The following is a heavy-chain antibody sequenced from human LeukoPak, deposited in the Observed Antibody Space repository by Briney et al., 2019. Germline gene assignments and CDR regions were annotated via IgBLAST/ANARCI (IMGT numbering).Heavy chain of an antibody. CDR2: IFNGGST. CDR1: GFTVISKY. Sequence: PGGSLRLSCAASGFTVISKYMTWVRQAPGKGLEWVSVIFNGGSTYYADSVKGRFTISRDNSKDTLYLQMNSLRAEDTAVYYCAGSSSWYDWFDPWGQGTLVTVSS. V-gene: IGHV3-53*01. J-gene: IGHJ5*02. D-gene: IGHD6-13*01. CDR3: AGSSSWYDWFDP.